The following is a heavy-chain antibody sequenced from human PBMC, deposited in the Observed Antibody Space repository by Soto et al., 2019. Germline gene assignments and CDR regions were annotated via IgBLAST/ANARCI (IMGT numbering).Heavy chain of an antibody. D-gene: IGHD3-22*01. J-gene: IGHJ4*02. CDR3: EAHDSGGYYAEY. Sequence: QLQLQESGPGLVKPSETLSLTCTVSGDSVTISDYYWGWIRQPPGKGLEWIGSIHYSGSTYYNPSLKSRVTISGETSKKQVPLKLTSVPGADGAVYYCEAHDSGGYYAEYWGQGTLVTVSA. CDR1: GDSVTISDYY. CDR2: IHYSGST. V-gene: IGHV4-39*01.